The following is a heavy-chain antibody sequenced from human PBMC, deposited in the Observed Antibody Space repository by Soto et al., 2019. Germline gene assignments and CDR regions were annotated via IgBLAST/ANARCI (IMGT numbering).Heavy chain of an antibody. CDR3: ARDLGQGFSPAHNYFAC. J-gene: IGHJ4*02. D-gene: IGHD2-15*01. V-gene: IGHV4-61*01. Sequence: QVQLQESGPGLVKPSETLSLTCTVSGVSVSSSSHWSWIRQPPGKGLEWIGYAYSRGGTKYNPSLNTLVTIVVDTSKIQFSLRLTSMTATDTALYYCARDLGQGFSPAHNYFACWGQGTLVTVSS. CDR1: GVSVSSSSH. CDR2: AYSRGGT.